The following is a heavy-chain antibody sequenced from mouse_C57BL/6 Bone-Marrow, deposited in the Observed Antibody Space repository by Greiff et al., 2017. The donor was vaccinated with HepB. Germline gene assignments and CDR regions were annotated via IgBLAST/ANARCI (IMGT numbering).Heavy chain of an antibody. J-gene: IGHJ4*01. CDR2: IYPGDGDT. CDR1: GYAFSSSW. CDR3: ARERTSYYAMDY. Sequence: VKLVESGPELVKPGASVKISCKASGYAFSSSWMNWVKQRPGKGLEWIGRIYPGDGDTNYNGKFKGKATLTADKSSSTAYMQLSSLTSEDSAVYFCARERTSYYAMDYWGQGTSVTVSS. V-gene: IGHV1-82*01.